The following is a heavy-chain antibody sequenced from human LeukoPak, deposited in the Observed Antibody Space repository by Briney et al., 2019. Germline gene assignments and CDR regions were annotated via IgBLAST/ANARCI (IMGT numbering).Heavy chain of an antibody. D-gene: IGHD4-23*01. J-gene: IGHJ6*03. CDR1: GGSISSSSYY. Sequence: SETLSLTCTVSGGSISSSSYYWGWIRQPPGKGLEWIGSIYYSGSTYYNPSLKSRVTISVDTSKNQFSLKLSSVTAADTAVYYCARDTYGGNYYYMDVWGKGTTVTVSS. CDR2: IYYSGST. V-gene: IGHV4-39*07. CDR3: ARDTYGGNYYYMDV.